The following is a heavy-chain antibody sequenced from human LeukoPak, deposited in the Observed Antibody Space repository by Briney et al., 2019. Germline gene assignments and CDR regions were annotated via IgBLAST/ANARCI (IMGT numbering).Heavy chain of an antibody. Sequence: TSETLSLTCTVSGGSISSGSHYWSWIRQPAGKELEWIGRIYTSGSTNYNPSLKSRVTISVDTPKNQFSLKLSSVTAADTAVYYCARAQITIFGVVREYFDYWGQGTLVTVSS. J-gene: IGHJ4*02. CDR2: IYTSGST. V-gene: IGHV4-61*02. CDR1: GGSISSGSHY. CDR3: ARAQITIFGVVREYFDY. D-gene: IGHD3-3*01.